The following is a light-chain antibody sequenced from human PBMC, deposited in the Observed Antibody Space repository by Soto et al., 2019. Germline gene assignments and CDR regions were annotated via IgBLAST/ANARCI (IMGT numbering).Light chain of an antibody. J-gene: IGLJ2*01. CDR2: DVT. CDR3: CSYSGTYTEVV. V-gene: IGLV2-11*01. Sequence: QSALTQPRSVSGSPGQSVTISCTGISNNYVSWYQQHPGKVHKVIVYDVTLRPSGVSDRLSGSRSGNTASLAISGLRAEDEADYYCCSYSGTYTEVVFGGGTKLTVL. CDR1: SNNY.